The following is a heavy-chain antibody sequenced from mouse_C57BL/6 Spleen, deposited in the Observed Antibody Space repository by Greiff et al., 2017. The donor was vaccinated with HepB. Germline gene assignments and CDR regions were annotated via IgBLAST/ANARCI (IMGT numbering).Heavy chain of an antibody. CDR3: ARQAGYYAMDY. Sequence: EVMLVESGGGLVQPGGSLKLSCAASGFTFSDYYMYWVRQTPEKRLEWVAYISNGGGSTYYPDTVKGRFTISRDNAKNTLYLQMSRLKSEDTSMYDCARQAGYYAMDYWGQGTSVTVSS. CDR1: GFTFSDYY. J-gene: IGHJ4*01. V-gene: IGHV5-12*01. CDR2: ISNGGGST.